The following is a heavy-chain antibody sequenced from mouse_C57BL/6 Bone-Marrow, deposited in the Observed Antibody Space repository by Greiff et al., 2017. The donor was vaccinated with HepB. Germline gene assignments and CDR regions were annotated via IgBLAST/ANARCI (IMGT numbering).Heavy chain of an antibody. CDR3: AKTLLLSYAMDY. CDR2: IWRGGST. V-gene: IGHV2-5*01. CDR1: GFSLTSYG. J-gene: IGHJ4*01. Sequence: VKVVESGPGLVQPSQSLSITCTVSGFSLTSYGVHWVRQSPGKGLEWLGVIWRGGSTDYNAAFMSRLSITKDNSKSQVFFKMNSLQADDTAIYYCAKTLLLSYAMDYWGQGTSVTVSS. D-gene: IGHD1-2*01.